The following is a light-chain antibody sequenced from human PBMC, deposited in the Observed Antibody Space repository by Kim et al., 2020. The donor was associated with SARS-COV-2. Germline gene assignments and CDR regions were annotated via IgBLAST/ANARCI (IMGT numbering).Light chain of an antibody. CDR3: QQRSSWPWT. V-gene: IGKV3-11*01. CDR2: DAS. Sequence: EIVLTQSPATLSLSTGDRATLSCRASQSVSGYLAWYQQKPGQAPRLLIYDASTRATGIPARFSGSGSGTDFTLTISSLEPEDFAVYYCQQRSSWPWTFGLGTKVEIK. J-gene: IGKJ1*01. CDR1: QSVSGY.